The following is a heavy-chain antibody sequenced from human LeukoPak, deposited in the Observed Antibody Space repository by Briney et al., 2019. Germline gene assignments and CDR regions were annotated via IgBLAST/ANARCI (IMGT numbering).Heavy chain of an antibody. CDR2: ISYDGSNK. J-gene: IGHJ3*02. Sequence: PGGSLRLSCAASGFTFSSYAMHWVRQAPGKGLEWVAVISYDGSNKYYADSVKGRFTISRDNSKNTLYLQMNSLRAEDTAVYYCARGRGPYVWGSYRRRDAFDIWGQGTMVTVSS. V-gene: IGHV3-30-3*01. CDR1: GFTFSSYA. CDR3: ARGRGPYVWGSYRRRDAFDI. D-gene: IGHD3-16*02.